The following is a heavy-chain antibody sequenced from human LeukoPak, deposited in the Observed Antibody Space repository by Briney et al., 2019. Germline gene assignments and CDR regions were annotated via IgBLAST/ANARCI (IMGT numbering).Heavy chain of an antibody. D-gene: IGHD6-13*01. CDR2: ISSSSSYI. CDR3: ARCSSPYYYYYYMDV. J-gene: IGHJ6*03. V-gene: IGHV3-21*01. Sequence: KPGGSLRLSCAASGFTFSSYSMNWVRQAPGKGLEWVSSISSSSSYIYYADSVKGRFTISRDNAKNSLYLQMSSLRAEDTAVYYCARCSSPYYYYYYMDVWGKGTTVTVSS. CDR1: GFTFSSYS.